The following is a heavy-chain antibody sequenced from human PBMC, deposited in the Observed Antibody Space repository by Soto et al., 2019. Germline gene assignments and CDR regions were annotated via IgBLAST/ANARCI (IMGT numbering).Heavy chain of an antibody. V-gene: IGHV4-34*01. D-gene: IGHD6-19*01. CDR3: ARSIAVAGMFDY. Sequence: PSETLSLTCAVYGGSFSGYYWSWIRQPPGKGLEWIGEINHSGSTNYNPSLKSRVTISVDTSKNQFSLKLSSVTAADTAVYYCARSIAVAGMFDYWGQGTLVTVSS. CDR2: INHSGST. CDR1: GGSFSGYY. J-gene: IGHJ4*02.